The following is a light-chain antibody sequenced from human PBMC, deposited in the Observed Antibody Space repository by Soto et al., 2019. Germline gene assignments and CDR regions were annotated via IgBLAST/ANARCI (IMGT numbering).Light chain of an antibody. CDR2: EDS. CDR3: SSYAGSSNV. CDR1: SSDVGGYNY. V-gene: IGLV2-14*01. Sequence: QSALTQPASVSGSPGQSITISCTGTSSDVGGYNYVSWYQQHPGKAPKLMIYEDSKRPSGVSDRFSGSKSGNTASLTISGLQAEDEADYYCSSYAGSSNVFGTGTKLTVL. J-gene: IGLJ1*01.